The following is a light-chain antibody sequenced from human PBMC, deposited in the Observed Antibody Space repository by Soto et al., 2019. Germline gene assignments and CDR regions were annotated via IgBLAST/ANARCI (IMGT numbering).Light chain of an antibody. J-gene: IGKJ5*01. CDR1: QSVSSY. CDR3: QQRSDWPIS. CDR2: DAS. V-gene: IGKV3-11*01. Sequence: EILLTQSPATLSLSPGERDTLSCRASQSVSSYLAWYQQKPGQPPRLLIYDASNRVTGIPARFSGSGFGTDFTLTISSLKPEDFALYYCQQRSDWPISFGQGTRLEIK.